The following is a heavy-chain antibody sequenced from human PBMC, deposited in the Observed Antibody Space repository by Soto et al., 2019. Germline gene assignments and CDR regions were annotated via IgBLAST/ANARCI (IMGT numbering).Heavy chain of an antibody. D-gene: IGHD3-10*01. J-gene: IGHJ6*02. CDR1: GVTFSSYA. CDR2: IIPIFGTA. CDR3: ARGPLWFGELSHYYYGMDV. Sequence: SVKVSCKASGVTFSSYAISWVRQSPGQGLEWMGGIIPIFGTANYAQKFQGRVTITADKSTSTAYMELSSLRSGDTAVYYCARGPLWFGELSHYYYGMDVWGQGTTVTVSS. V-gene: IGHV1-69*06.